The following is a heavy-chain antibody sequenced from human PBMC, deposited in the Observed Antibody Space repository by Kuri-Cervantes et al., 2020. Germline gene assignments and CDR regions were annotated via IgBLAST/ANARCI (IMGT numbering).Heavy chain of an antibody. CDR1: GGTFSSYA. Sequence: SVKVSCKASGGTFSSYAISWVRQAPGQGLEWMGGIIPIFGTANYAQKFQGRVAMTTDSSTSTVYMELTSLRSEDTAMYYCGRVVVDSIGWYHFDYWGQGALVTVSS. D-gene: IGHD6-19*01. CDR2: IIPIFGTA. V-gene: IGHV1-69*05. J-gene: IGHJ4*02. CDR3: GRVVVDSIGWYHFDY.